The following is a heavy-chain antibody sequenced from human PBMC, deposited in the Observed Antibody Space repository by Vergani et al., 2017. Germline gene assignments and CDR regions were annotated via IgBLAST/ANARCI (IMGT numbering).Heavy chain of an antibody. Sequence: QVQLVQSGAEVKKPGASVKVSCKASGYTFTSYAMHWVRQAPGQRLEWMGWSNAGNGNTKYSQKFQGRVTMTRDTSISTAYMELSRLRSDDTAVYYCARDVSPNYDFWSGYYNGGPFDYWGQGTLVTVSS. D-gene: IGHD3-3*01. CDR3: ARDVSPNYDFWSGYYNGGPFDY. V-gene: IGHV1-3*02. CDR1: GYTFTSYA. J-gene: IGHJ4*02. CDR2: SNAGNGNT.